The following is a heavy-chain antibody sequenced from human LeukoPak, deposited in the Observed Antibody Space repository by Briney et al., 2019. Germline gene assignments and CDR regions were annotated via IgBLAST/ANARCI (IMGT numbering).Heavy chain of an antibody. CDR3: ATPGQWPVYFDY. Sequence: PGRSLRLSCAASGFTFSSYAMSWVRQAPGKGLEWVSGVSASGGSTYYADSVKGRFTISRDNSKNTLFLQMNSLRADDTAVYYCATPGQWPVYFDYWGPGTLVTVSS. CDR2: VSASGGST. CDR1: GFTFSSYA. J-gene: IGHJ4*02. V-gene: IGHV3-23*01. D-gene: IGHD6-19*01.